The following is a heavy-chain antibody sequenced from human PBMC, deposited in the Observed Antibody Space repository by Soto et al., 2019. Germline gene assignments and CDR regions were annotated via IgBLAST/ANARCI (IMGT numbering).Heavy chain of an antibody. V-gene: IGHV4-59*01. CDR2: IYYSGST. D-gene: IGHD3-22*01. Sequence: PSETLSLTCTASGGSISSYYWSWIRQPPGKGLEWIGYIYYSGSTNYNPSLKSRVTISVDTSKNQFSLKLSSVTAADTAVYYCARVSMIPYYYYGMDVWGQGTTVTVSS. CDR1: GGSISSYY. J-gene: IGHJ6*02. CDR3: ARVSMIPYYYYGMDV.